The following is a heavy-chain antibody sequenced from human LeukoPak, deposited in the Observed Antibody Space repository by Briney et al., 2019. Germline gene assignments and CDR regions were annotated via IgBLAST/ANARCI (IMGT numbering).Heavy chain of an antibody. CDR1: GFTFSSYG. CDR2: ISYDGSNK. Sequence: GSLRLSCAASGFTFSSYGMHWVRQAPGKGLEWVAVISYDGSNKYYADSVKGRFTISRDNSKNTLYLQMNSLRAEDTAVYYCAKDRWGYCSGGSCYFDYWGQGTLVTVSS. CDR3: AKDRWGYCSGGSCYFDY. D-gene: IGHD2-15*01. V-gene: IGHV3-30*18. J-gene: IGHJ4*02.